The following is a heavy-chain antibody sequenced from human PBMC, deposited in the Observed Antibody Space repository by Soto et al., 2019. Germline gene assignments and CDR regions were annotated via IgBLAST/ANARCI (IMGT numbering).Heavy chain of an antibody. Sequence: SETLSLTCTVSGGSISSSSWSWIRQPPWKGLEWIGYIYYSGSTNYNPSLKSRVTISVDTSKNQFSLRLSSVTAADTAVSYCARADYYDSSGYYYPYYYHGFDVRGQGITVT. V-gene: IGHV4-59*01. J-gene: IGHJ6*02. CDR3: ARADYYDSSGYYYPYYYHGFDV. CDR2: IYYSGST. D-gene: IGHD3-22*01. CDR1: GGSISSSS.